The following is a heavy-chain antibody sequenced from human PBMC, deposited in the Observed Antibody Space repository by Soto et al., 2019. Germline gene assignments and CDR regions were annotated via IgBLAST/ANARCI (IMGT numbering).Heavy chain of an antibody. V-gene: IGHV1-3*01. CDR2: INAGNGNT. CDR1: GYTFTSYA. D-gene: IGHD2-15*01. J-gene: IGHJ4*02. CDR3: ARDPFGCSGGSCYFSDY. Sequence: ASVKVSCKASGYTFTSYAMHWVRQAPGQRLEWMGWINAGNGNTKYSQKFQGRVTITRDTSASTAYMELSSLRSEDTAVYYCARDPFGCSGGSCYFSDYWGQGTLVTVSS.